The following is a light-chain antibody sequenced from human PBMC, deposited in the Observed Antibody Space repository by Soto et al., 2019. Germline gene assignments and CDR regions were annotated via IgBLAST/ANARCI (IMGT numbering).Light chain of an antibody. CDR2: EVS. Sequence: ALTQPASVSGSPGQSITISCTGTSSDVGSYNLVSWYQQHPGKAPTLMIYEVSERPSGVSNRFSGSKSGNTASLTISGLQTEDEADYYCCSYGGSTTYVFGTGTKLTVL. CDR3: CSYGGSTTYV. J-gene: IGLJ1*01. V-gene: IGLV2-23*02. CDR1: SSDVGSYNL.